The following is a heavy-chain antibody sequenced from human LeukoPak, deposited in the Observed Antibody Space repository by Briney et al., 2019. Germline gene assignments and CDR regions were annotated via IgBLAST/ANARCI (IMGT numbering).Heavy chain of an antibody. Sequence: SETLTLTCAVYGGSFSGYYWSWIRQPPGKGLEWIGEINHSGSTNYNPSLKSRVTISVDTSKNQFSLKLSSVTAADTAVYYCARGKPFIVVVVAATRQYYFDYWGQGTLVTVSS. V-gene: IGHV4-34*01. CDR3: ARGKPFIVVVVAATRQYYFDY. J-gene: IGHJ4*02. CDR2: INHSGST. D-gene: IGHD2-15*01. CDR1: GGSFSGYY.